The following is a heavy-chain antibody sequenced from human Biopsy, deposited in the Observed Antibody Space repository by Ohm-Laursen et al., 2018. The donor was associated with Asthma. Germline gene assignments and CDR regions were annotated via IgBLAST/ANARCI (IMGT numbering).Heavy chain of an antibody. Sequence: ASVKVSCKVSGYNFISFAIHWVRQAPGQRLEWMGWVNTGNGDTKYSQKFEGRVTITRDTSASTAYMELRSLRSEDTATYYCARTYYDFLTGQVKDVFGVWGQGTMVTVSS. J-gene: IGHJ3*01. CDR1: GYNFISFA. CDR3: ARTYYDFLTGQVKDVFGV. D-gene: IGHD3-9*01. V-gene: IGHV1-3*04. CDR2: VNTGNGDT.